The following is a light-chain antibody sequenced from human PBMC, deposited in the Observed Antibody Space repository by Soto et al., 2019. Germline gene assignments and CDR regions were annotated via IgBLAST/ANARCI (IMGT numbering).Light chain of an antibody. V-gene: IGLV4-69*01. CDR2: LNSDGSH. CDR1: SGHSSYA. J-gene: IGLJ2*01. Sequence: QSVLTQSPSASASLGASVKLTCTLSSGHSSYAIAWHQQQPEKGPRYLMKLNSDGSHSKGDGIPDRFSGSSSGAERYLTISNLQSEDEADYYCQTGGTGMVFGGGTKLTVL. CDR3: QTGGTGMV.